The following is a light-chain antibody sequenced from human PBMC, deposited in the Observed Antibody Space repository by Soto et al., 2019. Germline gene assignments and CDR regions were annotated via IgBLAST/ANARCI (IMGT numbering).Light chain of an antibody. Sequence: EVVLTQSPATLSLSPGERATLSCRASQSVDSSLAWYQQKLGQAPRLLIYDASNRATGIPGRFSGSGSGTDFTLTIGSLEPEDFAVYYCQQRGAFGQGTKVEIK. V-gene: IGKV3-11*01. J-gene: IGKJ2*01. CDR3: QQRGA. CDR2: DAS. CDR1: QSVDSS.